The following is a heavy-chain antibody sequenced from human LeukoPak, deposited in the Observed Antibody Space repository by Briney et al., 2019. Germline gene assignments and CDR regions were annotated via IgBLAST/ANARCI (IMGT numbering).Heavy chain of an antibody. CDR3: AREGRVRMERRGRYFDY. Sequence: PSETLSLTCAVYGGSFSGYYWSWIRQPPGKGLEWIGEINHSGSTNYHPSLKSRVTISVDTSKNQFSLKLSSVTAEDTAVYYCAREGRVRMERRGRYFDYWGQGTLVTVSS. D-gene: IGHD1-1*01. CDR1: GGSFSGYY. CDR2: INHSGST. V-gene: IGHV4-34*01. J-gene: IGHJ4*02.